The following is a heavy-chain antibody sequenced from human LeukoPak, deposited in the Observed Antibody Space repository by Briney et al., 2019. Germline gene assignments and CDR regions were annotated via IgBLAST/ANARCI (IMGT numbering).Heavy chain of an antibody. J-gene: IGHJ4*02. CDR1: GGSISSGGYY. CDR3: ARQSTRSYLSAFDY. V-gene: IGHV4-61*08. Sequence: SETLSLTCTVSGGSISSGGYYWSWIRQHPGKGLEWIGYIYYSGSTNYNPSLESRVTISVDTSKNQFSLKLSSVTAADTAVYYCARQSTRSYLSAFDYWGQGTLVTVSS. CDR2: IYYSGST. D-gene: IGHD1-26*01.